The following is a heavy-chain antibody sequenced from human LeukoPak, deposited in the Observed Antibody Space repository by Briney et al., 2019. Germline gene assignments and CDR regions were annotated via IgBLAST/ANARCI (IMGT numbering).Heavy chain of an antibody. CDR2: SSSGGSYT. CDR1: GFTFSDYY. J-gene: IGHJ4*02. D-gene: IGHD6-6*01. Sequence: GGSLRLSCAASGFTFSDYYMTWIRQAPGKGLEWVSYSSSGGSYTDYSDSVKGRFTISRDNAKNSLYLQMNVLRAEDTAVYYCASSMGIAARPYYFDYWGQGTLVTVSS. CDR3: ASSMGIAARPYYFDY. V-gene: IGHV3-11*06.